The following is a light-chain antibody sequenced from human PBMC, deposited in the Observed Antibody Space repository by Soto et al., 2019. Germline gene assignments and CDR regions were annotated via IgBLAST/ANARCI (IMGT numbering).Light chain of an antibody. J-gene: IGKJ4*01. V-gene: IGKV1-39*01. CDR2: AAS. CDR3: QQSCSTPLT. CDR1: QRISSY. Sequence: DIQMTQSPSSLSASVGDRVTITCRASQRISSYLNWYQQKPGKAPKLLIYAASSLQSGVPSRFSGSGSGTDFTLTISSLQPEDFATYYCQQSCSTPLTFGGGTKVEIK.